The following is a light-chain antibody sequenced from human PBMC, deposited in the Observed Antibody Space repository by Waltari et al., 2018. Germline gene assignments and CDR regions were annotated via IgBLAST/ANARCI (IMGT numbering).Light chain of an antibody. V-gene: IGLV1-44*01. J-gene: IGLJ2*01. CDR1: SSNIGSNT. CDR2: INN. Sequence: QSVLTQPPSASGTPGQRVTISCSGSSSNIGSNTVNWYQQLPGTAPKLRIYINNHRPSGVPDRFSGSKSGTPASLAISGLQSEDEADYYCAAWDDSLNGPVFGGGTKLTVL. CDR3: AAWDDSLNGPV.